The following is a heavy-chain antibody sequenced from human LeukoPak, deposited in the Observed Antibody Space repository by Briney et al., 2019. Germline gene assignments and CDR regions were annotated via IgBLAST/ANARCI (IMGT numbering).Heavy chain of an antibody. Sequence: ASVKVSCKASGYTFTSYYMHWVRQAPGQGLEWMGIINPSGGSTSYAQKFQGRVTMTRDMSTSTVYMELSSLRSEDTAVYYCARGGYSYGLGTWYYFDYWGQGTLVTVSS. V-gene: IGHV1-46*01. D-gene: IGHD5-18*01. CDR2: INPSGGST. CDR3: ARGGYSYGLGTWYYFDY. J-gene: IGHJ4*02. CDR1: GYTFTSYY.